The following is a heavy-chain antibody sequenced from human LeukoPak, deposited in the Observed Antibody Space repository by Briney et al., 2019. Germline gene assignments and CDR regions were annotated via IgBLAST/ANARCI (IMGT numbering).Heavy chain of an antibody. J-gene: IGHJ6*03. Sequence: SETLSLTCTVSGGSISSSSYYWGWIRQPPGKGLEWIGSIYYSGSTYYNPSLKSRVTISVDTSKNQFSLKLSSVTAADTAVYYCARVFKEIYSSSWTHRYYYYMDVWGKGTTVTVSS. V-gene: IGHV4-39*07. CDR1: GGSISSSSYY. D-gene: IGHD6-13*01. CDR3: ARVFKEIYSSSWTHRYYYYMDV. CDR2: IYYSGST.